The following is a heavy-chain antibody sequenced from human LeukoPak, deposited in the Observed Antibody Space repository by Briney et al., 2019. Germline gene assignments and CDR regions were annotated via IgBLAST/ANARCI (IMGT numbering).Heavy chain of an antibody. CDR1: GYTFTAYY. Sequence: ASVKVSCKASGYTFTAYYMHWVRQVPGQGLEWMGWINPNSGGTHYAQNFQGRVTVTRDTSISTAYMDLSRLRSDDTAVYYCARAGVWDYSDSSGYHNAAFDIWGQGTVVTVSS. V-gene: IGHV1-2*02. D-gene: IGHD3-22*01. CDR3: ARAGVWDYSDSSGYHNAAFDI. CDR2: INPNSGGT. J-gene: IGHJ3*02.